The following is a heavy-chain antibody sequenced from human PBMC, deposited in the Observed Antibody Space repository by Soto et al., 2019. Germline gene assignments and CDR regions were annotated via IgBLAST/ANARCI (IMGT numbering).Heavy chain of an antibody. Sequence: SVKVSCKASGGTFSSYAISWVRQAPGQGLEWMGGIIPIFGTANYAQKFQGRVTITADKSTSTAYMELSSLRSEDTAVYYCARDRVVVPAAIGLYGMDVWGQGTTVTVSS. CDR1: GGTFSSYA. V-gene: IGHV1-69*06. CDR3: ARDRVVVPAAIGLYGMDV. D-gene: IGHD2-2*01. CDR2: IIPIFGTA. J-gene: IGHJ6*02.